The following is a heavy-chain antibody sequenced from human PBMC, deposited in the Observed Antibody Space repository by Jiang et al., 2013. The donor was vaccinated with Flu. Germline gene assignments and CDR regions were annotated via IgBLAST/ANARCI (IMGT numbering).Heavy chain of an antibody. Sequence: GYTFTGYYMHWVRQAPRTRAEWMGWINPNSGGTNYAQKFQGRVTMTRDTSISTAYMELSRLRSDDTAVHYCARDLYYYDSSGGAFDIWGQGTMVTVSS. J-gene: IGHJ3*02. V-gene: IGHV1-2*02. CDR1: GYTFTGYY. CDR2: INPNSGGT. D-gene: IGHD3-22*01. CDR3: ARDLYYYDSSGGAFDI.